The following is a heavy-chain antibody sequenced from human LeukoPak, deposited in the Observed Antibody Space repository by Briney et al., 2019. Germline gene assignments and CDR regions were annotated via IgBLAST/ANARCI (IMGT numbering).Heavy chain of an antibody. CDR2: INHSGST. D-gene: IGHD3-3*01. CDR3: ARGSRYDFWSGYHNPGFDY. CDR1: GGSFSGYY. Sequence: SETLSLTCAVYGGSFSGYYWSWIRQPPGKGLEWIGEINHSGSTNYNPSLKSRVTISVDTSKNQFSLKLSSVTAADTAVYYCARGSRYDFWSGYHNPGFDYWGQGTLVTVSS. V-gene: IGHV4-34*01. J-gene: IGHJ4*02.